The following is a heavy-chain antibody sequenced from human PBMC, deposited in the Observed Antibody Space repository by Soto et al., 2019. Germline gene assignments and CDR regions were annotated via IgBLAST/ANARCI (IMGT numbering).Heavy chain of an antibody. CDR1: GGSISSSSYY. D-gene: IGHD1-26*01. J-gene: IGHJ5*02. CDR3: ARHGGIWNWFDP. CDR2: IYYSGST. V-gene: IGHV4-39*01. Sequence: PSETLSLTCTVSGGSISSSSYYWGWIRQPPGKGLEWIGSIYYSGSTYYNPSLKSRVTISVDTSKNQFSLKLSSVTAADTAVYYCARHGGIWNWFDPWGQGALVTVSS.